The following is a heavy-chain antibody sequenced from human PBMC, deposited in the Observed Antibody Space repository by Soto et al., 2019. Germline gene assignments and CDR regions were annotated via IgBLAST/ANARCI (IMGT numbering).Heavy chain of an antibody. CDR1: GYTFTSYA. D-gene: IGHD2-15*01. CDR3: ARESRYCSGGSCYFLPGIDY. J-gene: IGHJ4*02. V-gene: IGHV1-3*01. Sequence: GASVKVSCKASGYTFTSYAMHWVRQAPGQRLEWMGWINAGNGNTKYSQKIQSRVTITRDTSASTAYLELSSLSSEDTFVYYCARESRYCSGGSCYFLPGIDYWGQGTLVTVSS. CDR2: INAGNGNT.